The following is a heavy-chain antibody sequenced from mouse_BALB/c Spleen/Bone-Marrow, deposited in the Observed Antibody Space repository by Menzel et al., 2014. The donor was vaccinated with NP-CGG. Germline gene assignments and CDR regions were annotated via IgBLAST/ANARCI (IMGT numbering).Heavy chain of an antibody. CDR1: GYSFTGYF. CDR3: GRGAYYDGSSYYFDY. CDR2: INPYNGDT. J-gene: IGHJ2*02. V-gene: IGHV1-37*01. Sequence: EVQLQQSGPELVKPGASVKISCKASGYSFTGYFMNWVKQSHEKSLEWIGRINPYNGDTFYNQKFKGKATLTVDKSSSTADMELLSLTSEDAAVYYCGRGAYYDGSSYYFDYWGQGTSLTVSS. D-gene: IGHD1-1*01.